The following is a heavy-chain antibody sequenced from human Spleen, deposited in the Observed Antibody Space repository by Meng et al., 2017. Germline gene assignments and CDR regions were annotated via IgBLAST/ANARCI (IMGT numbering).Heavy chain of an antibody. Sequence: QVQLQQWGAGLLKPSETLSLTCVVSGGSFSDYYWSWIRQPPGKGLEWIGEINHSGSTNYNPSLESRATISVETSQNKLSLKLSSVTAADSAVYYCARGPTTVAHDFDYWGQGTLVTASS. CDR1: GGSFSDYY. V-gene: IGHV4-34*01. CDR3: ARGPTTVAHDFDY. J-gene: IGHJ4*02. D-gene: IGHD4-11*01. CDR2: INHSGST.